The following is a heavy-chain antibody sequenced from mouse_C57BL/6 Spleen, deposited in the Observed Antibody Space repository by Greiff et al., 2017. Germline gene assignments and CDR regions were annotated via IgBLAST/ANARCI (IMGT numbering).Heavy chain of an antibody. CDR2: IYPGDGDT. Sequence: QVHLKQSGAELVKPGASVKISCKASGYAFSSYWMNWVKQRPGKGLEWIGQIYPGDGDTNYNGKFKGKATLTADKSSSTAYMQLSSLTSEDSAVYFCARTDGYYRYAMDYWGQGTSVTVSS. V-gene: IGHV1-80*01. J-gene: IGHJ4*01. CDR3: ARTDGYYRYAMDY. D-gene: IGHD2-3*01. CDR1: GYAFSSYW.